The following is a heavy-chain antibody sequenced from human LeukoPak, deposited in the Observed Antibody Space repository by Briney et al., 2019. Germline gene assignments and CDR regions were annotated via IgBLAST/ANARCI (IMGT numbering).Heavy chain of an antibody. V-gene: IGHV3-30*02. J-gene: IGHJ4*02. CDR2: IRYDGSNK. CDR1: GFTFSSYG. CDR3: ARGTVGNFDY. D-gene: IGHD4-23*01. Sequence: PGGSLRLSCAASGFTFSSYGMHWVRQAPGKGLGWVAFIRYDGSNKYYADSVKGRFTISRDNSKNTLYLQMNSLRAEDTAVYYCARGTVGNFDYWGQGTLVTVPS.